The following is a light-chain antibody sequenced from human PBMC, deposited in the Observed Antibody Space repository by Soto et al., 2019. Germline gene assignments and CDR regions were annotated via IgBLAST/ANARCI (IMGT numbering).Light chain of an antibody. Sequence: DIQMTQSPSTLSASVGDRVTITCRASQSISAWLAWYQQKPGKAPKLLIYMASSLESGVPSRFSGSGSVTDFTLTISSLQPDDFATYYCQQYNNYGSWTFGQGTKVEIK. CDR2: MAS. V-gene: IGKV1-5*03. CDR3: QQYNNYGSWT. J-gene: IGKJ1*01. CDR1: QSISAW.